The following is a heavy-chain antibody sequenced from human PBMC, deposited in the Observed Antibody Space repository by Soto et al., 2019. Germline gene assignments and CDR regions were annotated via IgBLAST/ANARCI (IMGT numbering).Heavy chain of an antibody. D-gene: IGHD3-10*01. Sequence: PSETLSLSCTVSGGSISSSSYYWGWIRQPPGKGLEWIGSIYYSGSTYYNPSLKSRVTISVDTSKNQFSLKLSSVTAADTAVYYCARVGSNYVGMDVWGQGTTVTVSS. CDR1: GGSISSSSYY. CDR2: IYYSGST. J-gene: IGHJ6*02. V-gene: IGHV4-39*01. CDR3: ARVGSNYVGMDV.